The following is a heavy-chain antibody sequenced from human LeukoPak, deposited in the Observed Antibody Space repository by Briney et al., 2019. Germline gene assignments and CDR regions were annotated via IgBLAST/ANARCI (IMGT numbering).Heavy chain of an antibody. CDR3: ANEAWSYCSSTSCHGTHYFDY. D-gene: IGHD2-2*01. V-gene: IGHV1-69*04. Sequence: SVKVSCKASGGTFSNYAINCVRHAPGQGLEWMGRIIPILAIANYAQKFQGRVSIPAERSTSTAYMELSSLRSEDTAVFYCANEAWSYCSSTSCHGTHYFDYWGQGTLVTVSS. CDR1: GGTFSNYA. J-gene: IGHJ4*02. CDR2: IIPILAIA.